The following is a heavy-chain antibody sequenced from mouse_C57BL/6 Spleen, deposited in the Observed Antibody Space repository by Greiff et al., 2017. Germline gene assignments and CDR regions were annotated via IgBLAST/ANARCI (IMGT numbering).Heavy chain of an antibody. CDR3: TYGHYSFDY. V-gene: IGHV1-69*01. Sequence: QVQLKQPGAELVMPGASVKLSCKASGYTFTSYWMHWVKQRPGQGLEWIGEIDPSDSYTNYNQKFKGKSTLTVDKSSSTAYMQLSSRTSEDSAVYYCTYGHYSFDYWGQGTTLTVSS. CDR1: GYTFTSYW. CDR2: IDPSDSYT. D-gene: IGHD2-1*01. J-gene: IGHJ2*01.